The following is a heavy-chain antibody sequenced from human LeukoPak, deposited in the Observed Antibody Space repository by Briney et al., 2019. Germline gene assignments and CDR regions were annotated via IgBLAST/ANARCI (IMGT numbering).Heavy chain of an antibody. V-gene: IGHV3-21*01. CDR2: ISSGGMWI. D-gene: IGHD1-26*01. CDR1: GFTFSSYW. CDR3: ARDAGGRTQREGWFDP. J-gene: IGHJ5*02. Sequence: GGSLRLSCAASGFTFSSYWMSWVRRAPGKGLEWVSSISSGGMWIYYADSLKGRFTISRDNAKNSLYLQMKSLRVEDTAVYYCARDAGGRTQREGWFDPWGQGTLVTVSS.